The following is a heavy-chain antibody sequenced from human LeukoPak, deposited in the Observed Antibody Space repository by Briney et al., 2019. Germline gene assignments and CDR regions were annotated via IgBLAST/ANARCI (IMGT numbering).Heavy chain of an antibody. J-gene: IGHJ5*02. CDR3: ARDAIAAAGTNWFDT. D-gene: IGHD6-13*01. CDR2: INPNSGGT. Sequence: ASVTVSCTASGYTFTVYYMHWVRQAPGQGLEWMGWINPNSGGTNYAQKFQGRVTMTRDTSISTAYMELSRLRSDDTAVYYCARDAIAAAGTNWFDTWAREPWSPSPQ. V-gene: IGHV1-2*02. CDR1: GYTFTVYY.